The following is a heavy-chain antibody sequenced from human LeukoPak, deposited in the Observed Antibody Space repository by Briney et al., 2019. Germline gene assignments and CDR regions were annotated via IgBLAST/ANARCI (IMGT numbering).Heavy chain of an antibody. J-gene: IGHJ4*02. CDR2: ISFDGKYK. D-gene: IGHD6-19*01. CDR1: EFTFRTYA. CDR3: ARDYAVAGQGNFFDY. V-gene: IGHV3-30*04. Sequence: PGGSLRLSCAASEFTFRTYAMHWVRQAPGKGLEWLAVISFDGKYKYYADSVKGRFTISRDNSKNTLYLQMNSLTNEDTAMYYCARDYAVAGQGNFFDYWGQGTLVTVSS.